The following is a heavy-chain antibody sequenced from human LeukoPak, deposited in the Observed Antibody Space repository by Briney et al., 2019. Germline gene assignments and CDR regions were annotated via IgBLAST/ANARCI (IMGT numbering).Heavy chain of an antibody. Sequence: SETLSLTCTVSGGSISSSSYYWGWIRQPPGKGLEWIGSIYYSGSTYYNPSLKSRVTISVDTSKNQFSLKLSSVTAADTAVYYCARDLYYEGWFDPWGQGTLDTVSS. CDR2: IYYSGST. D-gene: IGHD1-26*01. J-gene: IGHJ5*02. CDR3: ARDLYYEGWFDP. V-gene: IGHV4-39*07. CDR1: GGSISSSSYY.